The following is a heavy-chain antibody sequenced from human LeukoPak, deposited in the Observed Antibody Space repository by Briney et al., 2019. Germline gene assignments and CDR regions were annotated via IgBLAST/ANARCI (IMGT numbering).Heavy chain of an antibody. Sequence: GGSLRLSCAASGFSFSAYDMHWVRQAPGKGLEWVAVVSYDGGTRYHADSVKGRFTISRDNSKNTLYLQVNNLTTEDTAVYFCAKTMVRTAILLSLPSYYYGLDVWGTGTTVTVSS. CDR1: GFSFSAYD. D-gene: IGHD3-10*01. CDR3: AKTMVRTAILLSLPSYYYGLDV. CDR2: VSYDGGTR. J-gene: IGHJ6*04. V-gene: IGHV3-30*18.